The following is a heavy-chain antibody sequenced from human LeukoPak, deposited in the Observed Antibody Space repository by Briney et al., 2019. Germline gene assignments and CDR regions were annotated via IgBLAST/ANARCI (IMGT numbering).Heavy chain of an antibody. CDR3: ARAMVQEGQRFDY. CDR2: IYYSGST. Sequence: PSETLSLTCTVSGGSISSSSYYWGWICQPPGKGLEWIGSIYYSGSTYYNPSLKSRVTISVDTSKNQFSLKLSSVTAADTAVYYCARAMVQEGQRFDYWGQGTLVTVSS. CDR1: GGSISSSSYY. D-gene: IGHD3-10*01. J-gene: IGHJ4*02. V-gene: IGHV4-39*07.